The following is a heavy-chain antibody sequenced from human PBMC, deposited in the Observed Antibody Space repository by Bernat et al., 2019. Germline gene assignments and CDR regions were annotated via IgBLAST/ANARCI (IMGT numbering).Heavy chain of an antibody. D-gene: IGHD6-6*01. CDR1: GYTFTSYY. CDR2: INPSGGST. CDR3: ARDLAIAARRASFGY. V-gene: IGHV1-46*01. Sequence: QVQLVQSGAEVKKPGASVKVSCKASGYTFTSYYMHWVRQAPGQGLEWMGIINPSGGSTSYAQKFQGRVTMTRDTSTSTVYMELGSLRSEDTAVYYCARDLAIAARRASFGYWGQGTLVTVSS. J-gene: IGHJ4*02.